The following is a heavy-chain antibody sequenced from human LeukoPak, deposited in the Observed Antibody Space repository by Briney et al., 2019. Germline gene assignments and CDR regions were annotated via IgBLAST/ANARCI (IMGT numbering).Heavy chain of an antibody. Sequence: PGGSLRLSCAASGLTFSSYAMTWVRQAPGKGLEWVSVIGRYGGDIHYADSVEGRFTISRDNSKNTLYLQMNSLRVEDTAIYYCAKYAPPTTVVTRFFDSWGQGTLVTVSS. J-gene: IGHJ4*02. V-gene: IGHV3-23*01. CDR2: IGRYGGDI. D-gene: IGHD4-23*01. CDR3: AKYAPPTTVVTRFFDS. CDR1: GLTFSSYA.